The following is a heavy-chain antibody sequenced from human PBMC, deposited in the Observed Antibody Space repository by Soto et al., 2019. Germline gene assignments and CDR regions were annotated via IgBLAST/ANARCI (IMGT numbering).Heavy chain of an antibody. D-gene: IGHD2-15*01. J-gene: IGHJ5*02. V-gene: IGHV4-31*02. CDR1: GGSIRRRGYY. CDR2: VYYSGIT. CDR3: ASSGGPEGDWFDP. Sequence: SETLSLTCSVSGGSIRRRGYYWSWIRQRPGEGLEWIGFVYYSGITDYNPSLKSRVTISADTSKNQFSLSLYSMTAADTAVYYCASSGGPEGDWFDPWGQGILVTVSS.